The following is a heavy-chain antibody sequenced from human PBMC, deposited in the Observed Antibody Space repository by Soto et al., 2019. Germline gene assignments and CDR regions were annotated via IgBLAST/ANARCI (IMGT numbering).Heavy chain of an antibody. D-gene: IGHD4-17*01. CDR2: TYYRSKWYN. Sequence: SQTLSLTCAISGDSVSSNSAAWNWIRQSPSRGLEWLGRTYYRSKWYNDYAVSVKSRITINPDTSKNQFSLQLNSVTPEDTAVYYCARDRSPTTVVTPRTYYYYYGMDVWGQGTTGTVSS. CDR3: ARDRSPTTVVTPRTYYYYYGMDV. J-gene: IGHJ6*02. V-gene: IGHV6-1*01. CDR1: GDSVSSNSAA.